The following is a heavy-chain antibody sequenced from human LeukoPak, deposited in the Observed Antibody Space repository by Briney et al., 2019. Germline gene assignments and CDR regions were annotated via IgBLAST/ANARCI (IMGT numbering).Heavy chain of an antibody. J-gene: IGHJ4*02. D-gene: IGHD4-11*01. CDR1: GGSISSGGYS. Sequence: SQTLSLTCAVSGGSISSGGYSWSWIRQPPGKGLEWIGYIYHSGSTYYNPSLKSRVTISVDRSKNQFSLKLGSVTAADTAVYYCARDYHSRGFDYWGQGTLVTVSS. CDR3: ARDYHSRGFDY. V-gene: IGHV4-30-2*01. CDR2: IYHSGST.